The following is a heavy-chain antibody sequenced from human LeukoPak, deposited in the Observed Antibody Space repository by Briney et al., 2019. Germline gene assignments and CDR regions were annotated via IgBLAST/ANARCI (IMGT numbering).Heavy chain of an antibody. CDR3: ASTRGYSYVFDY. CDR1: GVSISSGGYY. D-gene: IGHD5-18*01. CDR2: IYHSGST. Sequence: SQTLSLTCTVSGVSISSGGYYWSWIRQPPGKGLEWIGYIYHSGSTYYNPSLKSRVTISVDRSKNQFSLKLSSVTAADTAVYYCASTRGYSYVFDYWGQGTLVTVSS. V-gene: IGHV4-30-2*01. J-gene: IGHJ4*02.